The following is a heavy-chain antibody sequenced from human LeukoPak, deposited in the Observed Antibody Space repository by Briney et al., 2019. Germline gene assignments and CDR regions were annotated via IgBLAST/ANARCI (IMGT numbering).Heavy chain of an antibody. Sequence: GGSLRLSCAASGFTFSDYSMHWIRQAPGKGLEYVSAISRSGGNTYYANSVKGRFTIARDNSKNTLYLQMGSLRVEDMAVFYCARVGDSDAFDIWGQGTMVTVSS. J-gene: IGHJ3*02. CDR1: GFTFSDYS. V-gene: IGHV3-64*01. CDR2: ISRSGGNT. CDR3: ARVGDSDAFDI.